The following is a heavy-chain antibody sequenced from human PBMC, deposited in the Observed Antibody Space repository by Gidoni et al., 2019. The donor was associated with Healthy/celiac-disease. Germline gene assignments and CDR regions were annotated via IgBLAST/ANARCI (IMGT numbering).Heavy chain of an antibody. CDR2: IYRGGST. Sequence: EVQLVESGGGLIQPGGSLRLSYAASGFTVSSNYMSWVRQAPGKGLEWVSVIYRGGSTYYADSVKGRFTISRDNSKNTLYLQMNSLRAEDTAVYYCARERDDSSGSSFDYWGQGTLVTVSS. CDR3: ARERDDSSGSSFDY. V-gene: IGHV3-53*01. D-gene: IGHD3-22*01. CDR1: GFTVSSNY. J-gene: IGHJ4*02.